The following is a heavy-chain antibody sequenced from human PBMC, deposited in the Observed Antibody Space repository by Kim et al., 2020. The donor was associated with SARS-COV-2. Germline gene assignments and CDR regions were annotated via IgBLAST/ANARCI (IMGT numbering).Heavy chain of an antibody. CDR3: ARGGDCSSTSCYYYYGMDV. J-gene: IGHJ6*02. D-gene: IGHD2-2*01. V-gene: IGHV3-53*01. Sequence: GRFTISRDNSKNTLYLQMNSLRAEDTAVYYCARGGDCSSTSCYYYYGMDVWGQGTTVTVSS.